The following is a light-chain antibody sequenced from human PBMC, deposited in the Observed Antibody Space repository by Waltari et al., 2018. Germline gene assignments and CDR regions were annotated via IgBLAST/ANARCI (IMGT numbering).Light chain of an antibody. V-gene: IGKV3-15*01. Sequence: EIVMTQSPATLSVSPGERATLSCRASQSVSSNLAWYQQKPGQAPRLLIYCASTRATGSPARFSGSGSGTKFTLTISSLQSEDFAVYYCQQYNNWPSWTFGQGTKVEIK. J-gene: IGKJ1*01. CDR2: CAS. CDR3: QQYNNWPSWT. CDR1: QSVSSN.